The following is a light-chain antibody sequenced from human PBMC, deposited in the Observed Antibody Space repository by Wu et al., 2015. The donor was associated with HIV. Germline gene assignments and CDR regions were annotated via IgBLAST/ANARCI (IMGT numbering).Light chain of an antibody. CDR2: AAF. J-gene: IGKJ3*01. CDR1: QSISNY. Sequence: DIQMTQSPSSLSASVGDRVTVTCRASQSISNYLNWYQQKPGKAPKLLIYAAFKLQSGVPSRFSGSGSGTDFTLTISCLQPEDFATYYCQQSYSISPITFGPGTKVDIK. V-gene: IGKV1-39*01. CDR3: QQSYSISPIT.